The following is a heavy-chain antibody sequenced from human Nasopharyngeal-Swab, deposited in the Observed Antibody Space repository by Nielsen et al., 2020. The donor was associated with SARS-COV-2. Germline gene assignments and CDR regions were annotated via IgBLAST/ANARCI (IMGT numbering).Heavy chain of an antibody. CDR1: GGYISHGAYN. CDR3: VRGRGDAYRNFDY. J-gene: IGHJ4*02. V-gene: IGHV4-31*03. Sequence: SETLSLTCTVSGGYISHGAYNWNWIRQHPGQGLEWIGSIYYTGRTSYNPSLRRRVSISIDASRRQFSLNLVFMSAADTVVYYCVRGRGDAYRNFDYWDQGTLVTVSS. D-gene: IGHD5-24*01. CDR2: IYYTGRT.